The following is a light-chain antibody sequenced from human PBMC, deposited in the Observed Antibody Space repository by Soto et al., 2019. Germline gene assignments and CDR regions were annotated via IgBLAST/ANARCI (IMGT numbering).Light chain of an antibody. CDR3: LQDHDDSWT. CDR1: QGMESD. V-gene: IGKV1-6*01. J-gene: IGKJ1*01. CDR2: AAS. Sequence: IPMTQAPSSLSASVGDRSTITCRASQGMESDLSWYQQRPGKAPKLLIYAASNVHSGVPPRFSGSRFGTEFTLTIRNLQPEDFASYYCLQDHDDSWTLGHGTKV.